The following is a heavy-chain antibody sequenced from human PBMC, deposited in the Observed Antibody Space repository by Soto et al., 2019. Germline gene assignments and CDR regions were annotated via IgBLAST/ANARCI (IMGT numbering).Heavy chain of an antibody. V-gene: IGHV1-18*01. Sequence: ASVKVSCKTSGYTFTGFDISWVRQAPGQGLEWMGWISAYNGNTNYAQKLQGRVTMTTDTSTSTAYMELRSLRSDDTAVYYCAIAVSHFYSYYYMDVWGKGTTVTGSS. CDR3: AIAVSHFYSYYYMDV. J-gene: IGHJ6*03. CDR1: GYTFTGFD. D-gene: IGHD3-3*02. CDR2: ISAYNGNT.